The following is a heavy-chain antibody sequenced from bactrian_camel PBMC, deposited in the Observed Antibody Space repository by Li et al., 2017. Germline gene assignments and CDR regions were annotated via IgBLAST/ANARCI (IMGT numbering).Heavy chain of an antibody. J-gene: IGHJ4*01. D-gene: IGHD6*01. V-gene: IGHV3S1*01. Sequence: HVQLVESGGGSVQAGGSLRLSCKVSGYTYDTHCMAWFRRTPEEGREGVARIFTDEDSTYYSGAVQGRFTISRDNSKNTVYLQMDSLKPEDAAMYYRASGYGVSWSWSLREAAYGYWGQGTQVTVS. CDR3: ASGYGVSWSWSLREAAYGY. CDR1: GYTYDTHC. CDR2: IFTDEDST.